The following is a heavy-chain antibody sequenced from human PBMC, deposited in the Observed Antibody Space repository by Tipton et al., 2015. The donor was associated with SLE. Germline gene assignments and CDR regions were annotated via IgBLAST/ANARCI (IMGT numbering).Heavy chain of an antibody. Sequence: SLRLSCAASGFTFSIYAIHWVRQAPGKGLEWVAVISYDGSNKYYADSVKGRFTISRDNSKNTLYLQMNSLRAEDTAVYYCASSLLLNYFDYWGQGTLVTVS. CDR2: ISYDGSNK. CDR3: ASSLLLNYFDY. CDR1: GFTFSIYA. J-gene: IGHJ4*02. D-gene: IGHD2-21*01. V-gene: IGHV3-30*04.